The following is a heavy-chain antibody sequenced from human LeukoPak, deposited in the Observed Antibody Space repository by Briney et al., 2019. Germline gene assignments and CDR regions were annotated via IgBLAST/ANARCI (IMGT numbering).Heavy chain of an antibody. CDR1: GGSISSYY. J-gene: IGHJ3*02. CDR3: ASAPARITMIVVDQDAFDI. V-gene: IGHV4-4*07. Sequence: SETLSLTCTVPGGSISSYYWSWIRQPAGEGLEWIGRIYTRGSTTYNPSLNSRVTLSVDTSKSQFSLKLGSVPAADTAVYCCASAPARITMIVVDQDAFDIWGQGTMVTVSS. D-gene: IGHD3-22*01. CDR2: IYTRGST.